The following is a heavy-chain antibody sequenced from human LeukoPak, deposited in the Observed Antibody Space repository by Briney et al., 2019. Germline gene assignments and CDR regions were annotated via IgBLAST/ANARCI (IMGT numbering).Heavy chain of an antibody. V-gene: IGHV3-23*01. J-gene: IGHJ4*02. CDR3: AKLPYYYDSSGYFDY. D-gene: IGHD3-22*01. CDR2: ISDSGRRT. Sequence: GGSLRLSCAASGFTFRSFAMNWVRQAPGKGLEWVSTISDSGRRTYYADSVKGRFTISRDNSKNTLYLQMNSLRTEDTAVYYCAKLPYYYDSSGYFDYWGQGTLVTVSS. CDR1: GFTFRSFA.